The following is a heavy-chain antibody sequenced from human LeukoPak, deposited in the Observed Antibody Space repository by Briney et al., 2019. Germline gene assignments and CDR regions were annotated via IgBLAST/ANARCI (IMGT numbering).Heavy chain of an antibody. CDR3: AKGALGELLPPNWFDP. Sequence: PGGSLRLSCAASGFTFSSYAMSWVRQAPGKGLEWVSAISGSGGSTYYADSVKGRFTISRDNSKNTLYLQMNSLRAEDTAVYYCAKGALGELLPPNWFDPWGQGTLVTVSS. V-gene: IGHV3-23*01. D-gene: IGHD3-10*01. CDR1: GFTFSSYA. J-gene: IGHJ5*02. CDR2: ISGSGGST.